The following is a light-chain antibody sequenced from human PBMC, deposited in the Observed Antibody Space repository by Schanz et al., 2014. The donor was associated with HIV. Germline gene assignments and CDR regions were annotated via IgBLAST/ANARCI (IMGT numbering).Light chain of an antibody. CDR3: QQYGSSPLT. CDR2: SAS. V-gene: IGKV3-15*01. Sequence: EIVMTQSPATLSVSPGERATLSCRASQSVSSNLAWYQQKPGQAPRLLIYSASTRATGIPGRFSGSGSGTEFTLTISRLQSEDFAVYYCQQYGSSPLTFGGGTKVEIK. CDR1: QSVSSN. J-gene: IGKJ4*01.